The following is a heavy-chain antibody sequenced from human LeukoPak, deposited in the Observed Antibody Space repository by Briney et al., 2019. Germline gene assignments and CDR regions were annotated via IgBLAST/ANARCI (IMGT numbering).Heavy chain of an antibody. D-gene: IGHD2-15*01. CDR1: GFTFSSYW. V-gene: IGHV3-7*01. CDR2: IKQDGSEK. J-gene: IGHJ4*02. CDR3: ARGRIVDY. Sequence: GGSLRLSCATSGFTFSSYWMSWVRQAPGKGLEWVANIKQDGSEKHYVDAVKGRFTISRDNAKNSLYLQMNSLRAEDTAVYYSARGRIVDYWGQGTLVTVSS.